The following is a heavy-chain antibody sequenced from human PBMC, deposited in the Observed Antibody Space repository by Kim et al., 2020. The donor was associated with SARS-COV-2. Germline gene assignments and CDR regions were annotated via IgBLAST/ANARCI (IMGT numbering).Heavy chain of an antibody. CDR3: ARDHQFIAADRNYYYYYGMDV. CDR1: GGSVSSGSYY. Sequence: SETLSLTCTVSGGSVSSGSYYWSWIRQPPGKGLEWIGYIYYSGSTNYNPSLKSRVTISVDTSKNQFSLKLSSVTAADTAVYYCARDHQFIAADRNYYYYYGMDVWGQGTTVTVSS. D-gene: IGHD6-13*01. J-gene: IGHJ6*02. V-gene: IGHV4-61*01. CDR2: IYYSGST.